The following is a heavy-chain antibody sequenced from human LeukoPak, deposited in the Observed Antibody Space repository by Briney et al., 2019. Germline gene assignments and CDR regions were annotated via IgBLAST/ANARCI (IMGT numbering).Heavy chain of an antibody. CDR2: ISGSGGST. Sequence: GGSLRLSCAASGFTFSSYAMSWVRQAPGKGLEWVSAISGSGGSTYYADSVKGRFTISRDNSKNTLYLQMNSLRAEDTAVYYCAKFPQPDYSNYGGYNAFDIWGQGTMVTVSS. V-gene: IGHV3-23*01. CDR3: AKFPQPDYSNYGGYNAFDI. J-gene: IGHJ3*02. CDR1: GFTFSSYA. D-gene: IGHD4-4*01.